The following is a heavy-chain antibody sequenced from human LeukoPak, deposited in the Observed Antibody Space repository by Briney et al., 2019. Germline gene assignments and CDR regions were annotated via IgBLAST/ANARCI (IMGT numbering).Heavy chain of an antibody. CDR2: INHSGST. J-gene: IGHJ4*02. CDR1: GGSFSGYY. Sequence: PSETLSLTCAVYGGSFSGYYWSWIRQPPGKGLEWIGEINHSGSTNYNPSLKCRVTISVDTSKNQFSLKLSSVTAADTAVYYCARTLVVQAAIRGHFDYWGQGTLVTVSS. CDR3: ARTLVVQAAIRGHFDY. V-gene: IGHV4-34*01. D-gene: IGHD2-2*02.